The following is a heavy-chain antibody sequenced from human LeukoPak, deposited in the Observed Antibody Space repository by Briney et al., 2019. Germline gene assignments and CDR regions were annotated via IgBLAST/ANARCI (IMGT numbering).Heavy chain of an antibody. J-gene: IGHJ4*02. CDR3: ARMTYDILTGSYYFDY. D-gene: IGHD3-9*01. Sequence: SETLSLTCAVYGGSFSGYYWSWIRQPPGKGLEWIGEINHSGSTNYNPSLKSRVTISVDTSKNQFSLKLSSVTAADTAVYYCARMTYDILTGSYYFDYWGQGTLVTVSS. CDR2: INHSGST. CDR1: GGSFSGYY. V-gene: IGHV4-34*01.